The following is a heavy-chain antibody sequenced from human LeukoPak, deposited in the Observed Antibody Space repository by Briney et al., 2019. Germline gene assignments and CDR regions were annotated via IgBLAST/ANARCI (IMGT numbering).Heavy chain of an antibody. CDR1: GGSISSYY. V-gene: IGHV4-59*08. D-gene: IGHD3-22*01. CDR3: ARMYYDSSGYYYFDY. CDR2: INYSGST. J-gene: IGHJ4*02. Sequence: SETLSLTCTVSGGSISSYYWNWIRQPPGKGLEWIGYINYSGSTNYNPSLKSRVIISVDTSKNQFSLKLSSVTAADTAVYYCARMYYDSSGYYYFDYWGQGTLVTVSS.